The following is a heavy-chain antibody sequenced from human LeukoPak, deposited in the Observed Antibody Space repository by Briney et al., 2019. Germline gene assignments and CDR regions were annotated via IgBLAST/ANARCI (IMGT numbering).Heavy chain of an antibody. CDR1: GFTFTSSA. CDR3: AADISLLSSGWYYFDY. Sequence: SVKVSCKASGFTFTSSAVQWVRQARGQRLEWIGWIVVGSGNTNYAQKLQERVTITRDMSTSTAYMELSSLRSEDTAVYYCAADISLLSSGWYYFDYWGQGTLVTVSS. D-gene: IGHD6-19*01. V-gene: IGHV1-58*01. CDR2: IVVGSGNT. J-gene: IGHJ4*02.